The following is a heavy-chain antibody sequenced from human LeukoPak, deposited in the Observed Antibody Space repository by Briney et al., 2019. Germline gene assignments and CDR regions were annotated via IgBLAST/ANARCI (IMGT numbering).Heavy chain of an antibody. Sequence: GGSLRLSCAASGFTFSGYAMSWVRQAPRKGLEWVSGISGRGDNTYYADSVKGRFTISRDNSKNTLRLQMNSLRDEDTAVYYCAKRVQGNTGPFHCWGQGTLASVSS. CDR1: GFTFSGYA. J-gene: IGHJ4*02. CDR3: AKRVQGNTGPFHC. CDR2: ISGRGDNT. D-gene: IGHD4-23*01. V-gene: IGHV3-23*01.